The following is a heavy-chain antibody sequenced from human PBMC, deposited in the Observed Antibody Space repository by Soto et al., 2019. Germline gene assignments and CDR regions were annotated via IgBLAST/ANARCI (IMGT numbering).Heavy chain of an antibody. CDR3: ARDQGGYYTNGVCYFDY. Sequence: ASVKVSCKASGGTFSSYAISWVRQAPGQGLEWMGGIIPILGIANYAQKFQGRVTITADKSTSTAYMELSSLRSEDTAVYYCARDQGGYYTNGVCYFDYWGQGTLVTVSS. CDR2: IIPILGIA. V-gene: IGHV1-69*10. CDR1: GGTFSSYA. J-gene: IGHJ4*02. D-gene: IGHD2-8*01.